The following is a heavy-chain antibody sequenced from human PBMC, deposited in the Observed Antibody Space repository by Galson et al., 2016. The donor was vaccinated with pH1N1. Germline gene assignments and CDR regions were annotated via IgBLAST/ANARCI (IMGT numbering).Heavy chain of an antibody. CDR1: GFSLSTSGVG. CDR3: ARNGYGDYVGYFDY. Sequence: PALVKPTQTLTLTCTFSGFSLSTSGVGVGWIRQPPGKALEWLALIYWDDDKRYSPSLKSRLTITKDTSKNQVVLTMTNMDPVDTATYYCARNGYGDYVGYFDYWGQGTLVIVFS. D-gene: IGHD4-17*01. V-gene: IGHV2-5*02. J-gene: IGHJ4*02. CDR2: IYWDDDK.